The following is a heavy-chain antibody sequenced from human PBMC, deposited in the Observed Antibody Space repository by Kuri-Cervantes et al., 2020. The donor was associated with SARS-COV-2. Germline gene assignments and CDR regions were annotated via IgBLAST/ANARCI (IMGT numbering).Heavy chain of an antibody. CDR3: ARGLRPSKPGYYYYYMDV. CDR2: INPNSGGT. D-gene: IGHD4-11*01. V-gene: IGHV1-2*02. Sequence: ASVKVSCKASGYTFTGYYMHWVRQAPGQGLEWMGWINPNSGGTNYAQKFQGRVTMTRDTSISTAYMELSRLRSDDTAVYYCARGLRPSKPGYYYYYMDVWGKGTTVTVSS. J-gene: IGHJ6*03. CDR1: GYTFTGYY.